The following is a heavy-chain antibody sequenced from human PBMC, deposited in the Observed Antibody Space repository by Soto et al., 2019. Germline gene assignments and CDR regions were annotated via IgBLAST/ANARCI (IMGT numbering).Heavy chain of an antibody. CDR1: GFTFSSYA. J-gene: IGHJ2*01. CDR3: AKIGWELLAPDYWYFDL. D-gene: IGHD1-26*01. Sequence: GGSLRLSCAASGFTFSSYAMSWVRQAPGKGLEWVSAISGSGGSTYYADSVKGRFTISRDNSKNTLYLQMNSLRAEDTAVYYCAKIGWELLAPDYWYFDLWGRGTLVTVSS. V-gene: IGHV3-23*01. CDR2: ISGSGGST.